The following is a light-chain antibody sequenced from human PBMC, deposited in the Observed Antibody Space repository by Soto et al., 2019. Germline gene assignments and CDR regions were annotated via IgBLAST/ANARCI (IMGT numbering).Light chain of an antibody. Sequence: DIQMTQSPVSLSASVGDRVTITCRASPAINNYLAWFQQKPGKAPKSLIYATATLESGVPSRFSGTSSGAEFTLTISSLQPEDFATYYCQQYFSFPPTFGGGTTVEIK. V-gene: IGKV1-16*01. CDR1: PAINNY. CDR3: QQYFSFPPT. CDR2: ATA. J-gene: IGKJ4*01.